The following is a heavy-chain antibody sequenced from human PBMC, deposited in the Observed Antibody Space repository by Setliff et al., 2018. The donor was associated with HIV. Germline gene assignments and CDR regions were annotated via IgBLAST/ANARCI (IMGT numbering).Heavy chain of an antibody. CDR3: ARDLFTVPSREGYDY. CDR2: ISVYNGNT. CDR1: GYSFSSYG. V-gene: IGHV1-18*01. J-gene: IGHJ4*02. Sequence: ASVKVSCKASGYSFSSYGVSWVRQAPGQGLEWMGWISVYNGNTNYAQKFQNRVTMTTDTSTSTVYMELRSLRSDDTAVYYCARDLFTVPSREGYDYWGQGTLVTV. D-gene: IGHD1-26*01.